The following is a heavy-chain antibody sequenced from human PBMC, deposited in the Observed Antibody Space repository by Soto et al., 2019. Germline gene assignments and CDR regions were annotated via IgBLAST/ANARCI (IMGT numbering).Heavy chain of an antibody. V-gene: IGHV3-53*04. CDR2: IYSGGST. D-gene: IGHD4-4*01. CDR3: ARGGNPNDY. J-gene: IGHJ4*02. CDR1: GFTVSRNY. Sequence: EVQLEESGGGLVQPGGSLRLSCVVAGFTVSRNYMSWVRQAPGKGLEWVSVIYSGGSTYYADSVKGRFTISRHNSKNTLYLQMNSLRAEDTAVYYCARGGNPNDYWGQGTLVTVSS.